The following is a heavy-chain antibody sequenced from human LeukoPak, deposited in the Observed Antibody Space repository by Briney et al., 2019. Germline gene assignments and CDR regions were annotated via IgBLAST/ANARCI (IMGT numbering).Heavy chain of an antibody. J-gene: IGHJ3*02. CDR3: ARSYVWGSYRYPDAFDI. D-gene: IGHD3-16*02. Sequence: GESLKISCKGSGYSFTSYWIGWVRQMPGKGLEWMGITYPGDSDTRYSPSFQGQVTISADKSISTAYLQWSSLKASDTAMYYCARSYVWGSYRYPDAFDIWGQGTMVTVSS. CDR2: TYPGDSDT. CDR1: GYSFTSYW. V-gene: IGHV5-51*01.